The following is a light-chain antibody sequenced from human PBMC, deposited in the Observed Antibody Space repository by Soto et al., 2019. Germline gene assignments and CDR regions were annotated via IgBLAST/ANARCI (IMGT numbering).Light chain of an antibody. CDR2: EVS. Sequence: QSVLTQPASVSGSPGQSITISCAGTSSDVADYKYVSWYQQHPGKAPKLMIYEVSNRPSGVSKRFSGSKSGNTASLTISGLQPEDEADYYCSSYARSTTLLFGGGTKVTVL. CDR1: SSDVADYKY. CDR3: SSYARSTTLL. V-gene: IGLV2-14*01. J-gene: IGLJ2*01.